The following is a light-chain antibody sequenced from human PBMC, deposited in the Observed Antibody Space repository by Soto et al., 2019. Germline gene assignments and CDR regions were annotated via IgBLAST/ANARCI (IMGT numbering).Light chain of an antibody. J-gene: IGKJ4*01. CDR1: QRLSNSG. CDR2: SAS. V-gene: IGKV3-20*01. Sequence: TQSLGTISFSTCRAATLSSRSSQRLSNSGFAWYQQIPGQAPKLLIYSASTRASGIPYRFSGSGSGTEFTLTISSLQPEDFATYYCQQVDSYPSTFGGGTKVDIK. CDR3: QQVDSYPST.